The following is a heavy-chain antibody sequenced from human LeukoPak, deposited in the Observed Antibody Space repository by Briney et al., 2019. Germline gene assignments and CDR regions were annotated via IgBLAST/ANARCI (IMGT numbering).Heavy chain of an antibody. V-gene: IGHV3-23*01. CDR1: GFTFRVYA. J-gene: IGHJ4*02. CDR2: ISGSGSST. D-gene: IGHD3-22*01. Sequence: GGSLRLSCAASGFTFRVYAMTWVRQAPGKGLEWVSGISGSGSSTYYADSVKGRFTISRDNSKNTLYLQMNSLRAEDTAVYYCAKVGYYDSSGYYYGYYFDYWGQGTLVTVSS. CDR3: AKVGYYDSSGYYYGYYFDY.